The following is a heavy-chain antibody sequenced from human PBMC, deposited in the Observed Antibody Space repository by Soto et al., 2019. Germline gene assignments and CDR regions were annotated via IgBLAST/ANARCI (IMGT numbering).Heavy chain of an antibody. CDR2: IYFRGNT. J-gene: IGHJ3*02. D-gene: IGHD3-22*01. CDR3: AREGGSYDSGGYLIRGAFDI. CDR1: GDSISRIDYY. V-gene: IGHV4-31*03. Sequence: QVQLQESGPGLVKPSQTLSLTCSVSGDSISRIDYYWTWIRQHPEKGLEWIGNIYFRGNTYYSPSHESRLTISVDTSTNQFSLKLPSVTAADTAVYYCAREGGSYDSGGYLIRGAFDIWGQGTMVTVSS.